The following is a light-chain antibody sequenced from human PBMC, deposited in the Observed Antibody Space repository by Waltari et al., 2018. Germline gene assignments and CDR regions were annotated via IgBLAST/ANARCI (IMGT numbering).Light chain of an antibody. CDR2: EVS. CDR1: QCLLNSDGKTF. V-gene: IGKV2-29*03. Sequence: DIVMTQTPLPLSVTPGQSAAISCTFSQCLLNSDGKTFLFWYLQKPDQSPQSLIYEVSSRFAGVPDRFSGSGSGTDFTLKISRVEAEDIGVYYCMQGMYFPITFGQGTRLQIE. CDR3: MQGMYFPIT. J-gene: IGKJ5*01.